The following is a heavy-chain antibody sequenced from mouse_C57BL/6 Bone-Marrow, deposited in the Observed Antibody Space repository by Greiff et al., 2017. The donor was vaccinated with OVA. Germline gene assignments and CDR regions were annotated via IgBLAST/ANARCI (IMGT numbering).Heavy chain of an antibody. CDR3: AWEGPYYYGRPYWYIDV. CDR2: ISDGGSYT. V-gene: IGHV5-4*03. CDR1: GFTFSSYA. Sequence: EVKLVESGGGLVKPGGSLKLSCAASGFTFSSYAMSWVRQTPEQRLEWVATISDGGSYTYYPDNVKGRFTISRDNAKNNLSLQMSHLKSEDTAMYYCAWEGPYYYGRPYWYIDVWGTGTTVTVST. D-gene: IGHD1-1*01. J-gene: IGHJ1*03.